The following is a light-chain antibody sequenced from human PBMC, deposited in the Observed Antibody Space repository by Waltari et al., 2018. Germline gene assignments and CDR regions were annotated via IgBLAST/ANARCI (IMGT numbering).Light chain of an antibody. J-gene: IGKJ4*01. CDR3: QQYDISPLT. CDR2: GTF. CDR1: QTIRTTY. V-gene: IGKV3-20*01. Sequence: EIVLTQSPGTLSLSPGEGATLSCRTSQTIRTTYLAWYQQKPGQAPPPPIYGTFTSATGIPDRFTVSGSGTDFSLTISSLEPEDXXTYYCQQYDISPLTFGGGTKVEIK.